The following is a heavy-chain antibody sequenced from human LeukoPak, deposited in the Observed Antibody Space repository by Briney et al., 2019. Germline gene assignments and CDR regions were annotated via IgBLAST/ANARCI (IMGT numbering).Heavy chain of an antibody. CDR2: IYYSGST. Sequence: SETLSLTCTVSGGSISSYYWSWIRQPPGKGLEWIGYIYYSGSTNYNPSLKSRVTISVDTSKNQFSLKLSSVTAADTAVYYCARGEGTNWFDPWGQGTLVTVPS. J-gene: IGHJ5*02. D-gene: IGHD1-1*01. V-gene: IGHV4-59*01. CDR3: ARGEGTNWFDP. CDR1: GGSISSYY.